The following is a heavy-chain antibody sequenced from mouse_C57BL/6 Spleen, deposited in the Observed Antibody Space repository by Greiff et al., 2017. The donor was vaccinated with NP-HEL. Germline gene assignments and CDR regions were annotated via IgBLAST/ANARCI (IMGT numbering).Heavy chain of an antibody. CDR1: GYTFTSYW. D-gene: IGHD1-1*01. V-gene: IGHV1-55*01. CDR2: IYPGSGST. Sequence: QVHVKQSGAELVKPGASVKMSCKASGYTFTSYWITWVKQRPGQGLEWIGDIYPGSGSTNYNEKFKSKATLTVDTSSSTAYMQLSSLTSEDSAVYYCAKGYYYYFDYWGQGTTLTVSS. J-gene: IGHJ2*01. CDR3: AKGYYYYFDY.